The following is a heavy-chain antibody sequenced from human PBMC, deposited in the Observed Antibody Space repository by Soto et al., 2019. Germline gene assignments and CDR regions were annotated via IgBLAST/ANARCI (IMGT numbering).Heavy chain of an antibody. V-gene: IGHV4-61*01. Sequence: PSETLSLTCTVSVGSLSSGNYYWSWILKPPGKELEYIGYTYYTGSTNYNPSLKSRVTVSVDTSRNQFSLKVSSVTAADTAVYYCARDAVDWNAFDIWGQGTMVTVSS. CDR3: ARDAVDWNAFDI. D-gene: IGHD1-1*01. CDR1: VGSLSSGNYY. CDR2: TYYTGST. J-gene: IGHJ3*02.